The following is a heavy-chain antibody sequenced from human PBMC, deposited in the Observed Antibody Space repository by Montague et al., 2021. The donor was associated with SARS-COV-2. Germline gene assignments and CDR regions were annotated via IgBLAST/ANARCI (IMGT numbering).Heavy chain of an antibody. CDR3: AREPDYGDYFDY. J-gene: IGHJ4*02. D-gene: IGHD4-17*01. CDR2: IYYSGST. V-gene: IGHV4-61*01. Sequence: SETLSLTCTVSGYSISSGYYWGWIRQPPGKGLEWIEYIYYSGSTNYNPSLKSRVTISVDTSKNQFSLKLSSVTAADTAVYYCAREPDYGDYFDYWGPGNPGHRLL. CDR1: GYSISSGYY.